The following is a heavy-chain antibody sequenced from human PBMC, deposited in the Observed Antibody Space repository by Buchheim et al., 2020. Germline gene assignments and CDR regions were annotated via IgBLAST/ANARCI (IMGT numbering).Heavy chain of an antibody. CDR2: INTDGSTT. D-gene: IGHD6-19*01. J-gene: IGHJ4*02. CDR1: GFIFSKYW. CDR3: VRDRGWTAFDY. Sequence: EVHLVESGGELVQPGGSLRLSCAASGFIFSKYWIQWVRHAPGKGLERVSFINTDGSTTGYADSVKGRFTISRDNARTTVYLHMTSLRVEDTAVYYCVRDRGWTAFDYWGQGAL. V-gene: IGHV3-74*01.